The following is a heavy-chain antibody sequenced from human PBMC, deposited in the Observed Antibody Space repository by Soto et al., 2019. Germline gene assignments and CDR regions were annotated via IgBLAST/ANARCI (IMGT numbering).Heavy chain of an antibody. CDR2: IIPILGIA. CDR1: GGTFSSYT. V-gene: IGHV1-69*02. J-gene: IGHJ4*02. CDR3: ARAPEGRYYYSIWGYGG. D-gene: IGHD3-16*01. Sequence: QVQLVQSGAEVKKPGSSVKVSCKASGGTFSSYTISWVRQAPGQGLEWMGRIIPILGIANYAQKFQGRVTITGDKPTSTAYRELGSLRSEDTAVYYCARAPEGRYYYSIWGYGGWGQGTLVTVSS.